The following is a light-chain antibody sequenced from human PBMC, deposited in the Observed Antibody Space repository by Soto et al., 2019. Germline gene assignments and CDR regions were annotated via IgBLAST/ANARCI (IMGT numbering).Light chain of an antibody. CDR2: ATS. CDR3: QQYNNWPLT. V-gene: IGKV3-15*01. CDR1: HRVSSY. J-gene: IGKJ4*01. Sequence: EIVMTQSPATLSVSQGERATLSCRASHRVSSYLAWYQQKPGQAPRLLIFATSTRATGIPARFSGSGSGTEFTLTISSLQSEDSAVYYCQQYNNWPLTFGGGTKVEIK.